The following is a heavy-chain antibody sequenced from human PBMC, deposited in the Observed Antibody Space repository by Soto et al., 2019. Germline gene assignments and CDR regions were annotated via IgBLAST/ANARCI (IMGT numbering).Heavy chain of an antibody. CDR1: GGSFSGYY. CDR3: ARAFSRSGGFDP. Sequence: QVQLQQWGAGLLKPSETLSLTCAVYGGSFSGYYWSWIRQPPGKGLEWIREINHSGSTNYNPSLKSRVTISVDTSKNQFSLKLSSVTAADTAVYYCARAFSRSGGFDPWGQGTLVTVSS. J-gene: IGHJ5*02. V-gene: IGHV4-34*01. D-gene: IGHD3-10*01. CDR2: INHSGST.